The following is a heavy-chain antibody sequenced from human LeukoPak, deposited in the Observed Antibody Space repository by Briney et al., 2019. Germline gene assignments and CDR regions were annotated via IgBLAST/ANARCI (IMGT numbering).Heavy chain of an antibody. CDR3: ARHLGIAAAGTGDYYYYYYMDV. CDR2: VNESGGT. CDR1: IDSFSNYH. V-gene: IGHV4-34*01. J-gene: IGHJ6*03. Sequence: PSETLSLTCAVYIDSFSNYHWNWIRQTPAKGMEWIGEVNESGGTNISPSLRSRVILSVDTSKNQFSLKLSSVTAADTAVYYCARHLGIAAAGTGDYYYYYYMDVWGKGTTVTISS. D-gene: IGHD6-13*01.